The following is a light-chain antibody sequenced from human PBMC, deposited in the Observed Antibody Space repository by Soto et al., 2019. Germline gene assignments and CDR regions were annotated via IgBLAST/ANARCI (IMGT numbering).Light chain of an antibody. Sequence: DIQMTQSTSSLSASVGERVTIGSQASQNINTYLACFQQKPGKAPQSLIYAATNLQGGVPSRFSGTGAGTEFSLKISSLQPEDVATYYLQQYERYPHSFGGGTKLDI. J-gene: IGKJ4*01. V-gene: IGKV1-16*01. CDR2: AAT. CDR1: QNINTY. CDR3: QQYERYPHS.